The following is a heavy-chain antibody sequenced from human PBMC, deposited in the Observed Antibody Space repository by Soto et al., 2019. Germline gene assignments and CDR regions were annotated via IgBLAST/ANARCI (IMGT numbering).Heavy chain of an antibody. CDR3: ARNEGGRGTVTYDAFDI. CDR2: IIPIFGTA. V-gene: IGHV1-69*13. J-gene: IGHJ3*02. Sequence: ASVKVSCKASGGTFSSYAISWVRQAPGQGLEWMGGIIPIFGTANYAQKFQGRVTITADESTSTAYMELSSLRSEDTAVYYCARNEGGRGTVTYDAFDIWGQGTMVTVSS. CDR1: GGTFSSYA. D-gene: IGHD4-17*01.